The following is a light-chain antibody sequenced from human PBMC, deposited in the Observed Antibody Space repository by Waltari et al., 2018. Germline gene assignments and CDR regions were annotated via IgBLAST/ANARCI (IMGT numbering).Light chain of an antibody. Sequence: QSALTQPASVSGTLGQSITISCTGTTSDVGNYDLVSWYQQHPGKAPKLLIFGVIKRTSVGSSRFSGFTSGHTASLIISALQAEDESDYYCCSYAGRGTYVFGSRTTVTVL. CDR3: CSYAGRGTYV. V-gene: IGLV2-23*02. J-gene: IGLJ1*01. CDR2: GVI. CDR1: TSDVGNYDL.